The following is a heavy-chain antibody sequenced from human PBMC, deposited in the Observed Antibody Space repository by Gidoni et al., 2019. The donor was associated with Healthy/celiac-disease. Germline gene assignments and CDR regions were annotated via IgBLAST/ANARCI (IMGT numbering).Heavy chain of an antibody. D-gene: IGHD5-18*01. Sequence: QVQLVESGGGVVQPGRSLRLSCAASGFTFSSYGMHWVRQAPGKGLEWVAVIWYDGSNKYYADSVKGRFTISRDNSKNTLYLQMNSLRAEDTAVYYCARDLEQLWQSTFDYWGQGTLVTVSS. J-gene: IGHJ4*02. CDR2: IWYDGSNK. V-gene: IGHV3-33*01. CDR1: GFTFSSYG. CDR3: ARDLEQLWQSTFDY.